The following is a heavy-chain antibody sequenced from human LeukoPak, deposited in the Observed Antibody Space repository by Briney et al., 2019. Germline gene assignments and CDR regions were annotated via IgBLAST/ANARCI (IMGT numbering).Heavy chain of an antibody. CDR3: ARGTNWNYFFDY. CDR1: GGSFSGYY. CDR2: INHSGST. Sequence: KPSETLSLTCAVYGGSFSGYYWSWIRQPPGKGLEWIGEINHSGSTNYNPSLKSRVTISVDTSKNQFSLKLSSVTAADTAVYYCARGTNWNYFFDYWGQGTLVTVSS. V-gene: IGHV4-34*01. D-gene: IGHD1-7*01. J-gene: IGHJ4*02.